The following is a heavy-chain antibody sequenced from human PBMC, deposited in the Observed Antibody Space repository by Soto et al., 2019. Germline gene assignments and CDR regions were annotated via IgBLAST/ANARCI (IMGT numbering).Heavy chain of an antibody. CDR3: AREGSSTWTYYLDF. CDR2: TKYMSKWYT. V-gene: IGHV6-1*01. CDR1: GDSVSSNIAA. D-gene: IGHD6-13*01. J-gene: IGHJ4*02. Sequence: SQTLSLTCVISGDSVSSNIAAWNWVRQSPSGGLEWLGRTKYMSKWYTDYATSVKSRISINPDTSKNQVSLQLNSVTPEDTAVYYGAREGSSTWTYYLDFWGQGILVTVSS.